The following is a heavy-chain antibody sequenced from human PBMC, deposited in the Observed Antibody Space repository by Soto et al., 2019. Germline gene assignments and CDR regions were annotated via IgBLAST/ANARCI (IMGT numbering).Heavy chain of an antibody. J-gene: IGHJ6*02. D-gene: IGHD3-22*01. V-gene: IGHV3-74*01. CDR1: GFTFSTYW. CDR2: VKTDGTNT. Sequence: VQLVESGGGLVQPGGSLRLSCAGTGFTFSTYWMHWVRQVPGKGLEWVSRVKTDGTNTGYADSVKGRFTISRDNAKKTLYLEMNKLRADDTAVYYCARGGVIVVGLDVWGQGTTVTVSS. CDR3: ARGGVIVVGLDV.